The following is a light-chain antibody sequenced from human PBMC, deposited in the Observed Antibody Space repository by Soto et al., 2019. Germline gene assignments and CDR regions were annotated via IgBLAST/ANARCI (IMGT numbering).Light chain of an antibody. CDR2: EVS. Sequence: QSALTQPASVSGSPGQSITISCSGTSSDVGSYDHVAWYQQFPGKTPKLTIYEVSNRPSGVSSRFSGSKSGNTASLTISGLQAEDEADYYCFSYAGSTDVFGTGTKLTVL. CDR1: SSDVGSYDH. CDR3: FSYAGSTDV. J-gene: IGLJ1*01. V-gene: IGLV2-23*02.